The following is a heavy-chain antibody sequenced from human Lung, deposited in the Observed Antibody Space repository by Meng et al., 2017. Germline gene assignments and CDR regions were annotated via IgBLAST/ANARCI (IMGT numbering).Heavy chain of an antibody. D-gene: IGHD4-11*01. Sequence: VQLQQWGAGLFKPSETLSLSCVVSGGSFSDYYWSWYRKPPGKGLEWIGEINHSGSTNYNPSLESRATISVDTSQNNLSLKLSSVTAADSAVYYCARGPTTMAHDFDYWGQGTLVTVSS. J-gene: IGHJ4*02. CDR1: GGSFSDYY. CDR3: ARGPTTMAHDFDY. CDR2: INHSGST. V-gene: IGHV4-34*01.